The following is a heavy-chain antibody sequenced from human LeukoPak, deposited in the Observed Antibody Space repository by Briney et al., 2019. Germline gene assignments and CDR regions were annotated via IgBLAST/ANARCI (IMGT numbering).Heavy chain of an antibody. CDR2: MNPNSGNT. CDR3: AREGQSPGVATVTSFDY. Sequence: GASVKVSCKASGYTFTSYDINWVRQATGQGLEWMGWMNPNSGNTGYAQKFQGRVTMTRNTSISTAYMELSSLRSEDTAAYYCAREGQSPGVATVTSFDYWGQGTLVTVSS. V-gene: IGHV1-8*01. J-gene: IGHJ4*02. D-gene: IGHD5-12*01. CDR1: GYTFTSYD.